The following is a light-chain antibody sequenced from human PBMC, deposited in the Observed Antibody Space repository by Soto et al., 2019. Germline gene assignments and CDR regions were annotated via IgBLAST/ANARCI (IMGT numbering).Light chain of an antibody. CDR2: SAS. V-gene: IGKV3-20*01. J-gene: IGKJ1*01. CDR3: QQYASSPRT. CDR1: QSVSRNF. Sequence: EIVLTQSPGTLSLSPGEKATLSCRASQSVSRNFLAWYHQKPGQAPRRLMPSASSRDTGIPDRVSGRGSGTDFNLTISTLDPEDFGVYYCQQYASSPRTFGHGTKVDI.